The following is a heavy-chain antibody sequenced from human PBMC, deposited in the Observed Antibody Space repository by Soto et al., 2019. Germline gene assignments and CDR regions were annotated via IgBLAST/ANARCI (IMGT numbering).Heavy chain of an antibody. CDR2: ISYDGSNK. V-gene: IGHV3-30-3*01. CDR1: GFTFSSYA. CDR3: ARDLDGRDV. J-gene: IGHJ6*02. Sequence: QVQLVEAGGGVVQPGRSLRLSCAASGFTFSSYAMHWVRQAPGKGLEWVAVISYDGSNKYYADSVKGRFTISRDNSKNTLYLQMNSLRAEDTAVYYCARDLDGRDVWGQGTTVTVSS.